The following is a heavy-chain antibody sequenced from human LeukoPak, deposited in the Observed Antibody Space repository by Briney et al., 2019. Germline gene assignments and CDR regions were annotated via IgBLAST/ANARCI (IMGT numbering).Heavy chain of an antibody. D-gene: IGHD5-18*01. CDR2: MNPNSGDT. Sequence: ASVKVSCKASGYTFTTYDITWVRQATGQGLEWMGWMNPNSGDTAYAQKFQGRVAMTRDTSISTAYMELSSLRSEDTAVYYCASGYSYGPFDYWGQGTLVTVSS. CDR1: GYTFTTYD. CDR3: ASGYSYGPFDY. V-gene: IGHV1-8*01. J-gene: IGHJ4*02.